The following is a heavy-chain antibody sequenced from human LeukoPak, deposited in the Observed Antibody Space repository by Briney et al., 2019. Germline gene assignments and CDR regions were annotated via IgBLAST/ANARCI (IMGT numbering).Heavy chain of an antibody. CDR1: GVSISSDH. V-gene: IGHV4-59*01. J-gene: IGHJ6*03. CDR3: ARTDVWAMDV. CDR2: IYYSGST. Sequence: MPSETLSLTCTVSGVSISSDHWSWIRQPPGKGLEWIGYIYYSGSTNYNPSLKSRVTISVDTSKNQFSLKPSSVTAADTAVYYCARTDVWAMDVWGKGTTVTVSS. D-gene: IGHD3/OR15-3a*01.